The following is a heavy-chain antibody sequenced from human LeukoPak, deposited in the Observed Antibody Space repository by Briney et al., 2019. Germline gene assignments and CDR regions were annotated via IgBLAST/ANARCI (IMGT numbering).Heavy chain of an antibody. D-gene: IGHD3-10*01. CDR1: GFTFSSYW. CDR3: ARDDVLLWFGELFTNYFDY. CDR2: IKQDGSEK. Sequence: GGSLRLSCAASGFTFSSYWMSWVRQAPGKGLEWVANIKQDGSEKYYVESVKGRFTISRDNAKNSLYLQMNSLRAEDTAVYYCARDDVLLWFGELFTNYFDYWGQGTLVTVSS. J-gene: IGHJ4*02. V-gene: IGHV3-7*01.